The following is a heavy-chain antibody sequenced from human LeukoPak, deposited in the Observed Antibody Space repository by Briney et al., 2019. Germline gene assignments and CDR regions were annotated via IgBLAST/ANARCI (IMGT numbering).Heavy chain of an antibody. CDR2: ISYDGSNK. D-gene: IGHD6-13*01. CDR3: ATAPKNKQQLDYS. Sequence: GEALRLSCAASGFTFSSFPMHWVRQAPGKGLEWVAVISYDGSNKYYADSVKGRFTISRDNSKNTLYLQMNSLRAEDTAVYYCATAPKNKQQLDYSWGQGTLVIVSS. CDR1: GFTFSSFP. J-gene: IGHJ5*02. V-gene: IGHV3-30-3*01.